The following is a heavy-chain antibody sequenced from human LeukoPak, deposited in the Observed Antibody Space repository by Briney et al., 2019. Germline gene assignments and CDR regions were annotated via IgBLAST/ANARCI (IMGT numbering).Heavy chain of an antibody. V-gene: IGHV4-4*07. CDR3: ARGDYYDGGGRNWFDP. D-gene: IGHD3-16*01. CDR2: IHTSWTT. J-gene: IGHJ5*02. CDR1: GDSMSSYY. Sequence: PSETLSLTCTVSGDSMSSYYWHFIRQPAGKGLEWIGRIHTSWTTYYNPSLKSRITMSVDTSRNQFSLRLTSVTAADTAVYYCARGDYYDGGGRNWFDPWGQGTLVTVSS.